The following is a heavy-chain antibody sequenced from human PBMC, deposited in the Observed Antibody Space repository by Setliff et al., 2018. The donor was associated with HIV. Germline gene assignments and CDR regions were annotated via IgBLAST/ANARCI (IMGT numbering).Heavy chain of an antibody. D-gene: IGHD1-26*01. J-gene: IGHJ1*01. Sequence: ASVKVSCKASGYTFSSYGISWVRQAPGQGVEWMGWISAYNGNTNYAQKLQGRVTITRDTSASTAYMELSSLRSEDTAVYYCAREEYQLLSHWGQGTLVTVSS. CDR2: ISAYNGNT. CDR1: GYTFSSYG. CDR3: AREEYQLLSH. V-gene: IGHV1-18*01.